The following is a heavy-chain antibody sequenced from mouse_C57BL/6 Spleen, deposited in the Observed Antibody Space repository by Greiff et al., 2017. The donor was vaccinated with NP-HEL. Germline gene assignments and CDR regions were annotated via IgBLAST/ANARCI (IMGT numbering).Heavy chain of an antibody. CDR3: AREPLYSNYYFDY. V-gene: IGHV5-16*01. CDR1: GFTFSDYY. J-gene: IGHJ2*01. CDR2: INYDGSST. D-gene: IGHD2-5*01. Sequence: EVKLMESEGGLVQPGSSMKLSCTASGFTFSDYYMAWVRQVPEKGLEWVANINYDGSSTYYLDSLKSRFIISRDNAKNILYLQMSSLKSEDTATYYGAREPLYSNYYFDYWGQGTTLTVSS.